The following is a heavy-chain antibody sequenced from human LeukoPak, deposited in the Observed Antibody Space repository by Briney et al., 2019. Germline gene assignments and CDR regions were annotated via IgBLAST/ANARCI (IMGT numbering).Heavy chain of an antibody. D-gene: IGHD2-15*01. Sequence: ASVKVSCKASGYTFTTYGISWVRQAPGQGLEWMGWISADNGNTNYAQKLQGRVTMTTDKFTNTAYMELRSLRSDDTAVYYCARGGSYCRGGSCPLNWFDPWGQGTLVTVSS. CDR3: ARGGSYCRGGSCPLNWFDP. V-gene: IGHV1-18*01. CDR1: GYTFTTYG. J-gene: IGHJ5*02. CDR2: ISADNGNT.